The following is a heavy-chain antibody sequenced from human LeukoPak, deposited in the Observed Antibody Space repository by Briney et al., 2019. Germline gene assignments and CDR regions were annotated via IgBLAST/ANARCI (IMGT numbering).Heavy chain of an antibody. CDR1: QSTFYSYW. Sequence: GGSLRLSCAASQSTFYSYWMHWVRQVPGKALAWVSRVNSDVTSTSYADSVKGRFTVSRDNTKNTLYLQMDSLRVDDTAVYYCAGGGFSGFDRWGQGIVVTVSS. D-gene: IGHD4-23*01. CDR3: AGGGFSGFDR. CDR2: VNSDVTST. V-gene: IGHV3-74*01. J-gene: IGHJ4*02.